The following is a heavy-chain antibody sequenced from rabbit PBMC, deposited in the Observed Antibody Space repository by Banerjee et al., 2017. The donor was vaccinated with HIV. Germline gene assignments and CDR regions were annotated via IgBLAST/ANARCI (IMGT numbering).Heavy chain of an antibody. CDR1: GFTFSSSYW. V-gene: IGHV1S45*01. D-gene: IGHD5-1*01. Sequence: QEQLEESGGGLVKPEGSLTLTCTASGFTFSSSYWMTWVRQAPGKGLEWIGWIDIDASSTNYASWAKGRFTISKTSSTTVTLQMTRVTAADTATYFCARIWDLWGPGTLVTVS. CDR3: ARIWDL. J-gene: IGHJ6*01. CDR2: IDIDASST.